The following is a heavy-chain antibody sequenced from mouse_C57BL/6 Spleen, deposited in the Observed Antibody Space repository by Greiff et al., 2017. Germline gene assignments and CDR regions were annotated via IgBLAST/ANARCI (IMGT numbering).Heavy chain of an antibody. CDR1: GFNIKDYY. Sequence: EVQLQQSGAELVKPGASVKLSCTASGFNIKDYYMHWVKQRTEQGLEWIGRIDPEDGETKYAPKFQGKATLTADTSSNTAYLQLSSRTSEDTAVYYCARPWLLQEDYAMDYWGQGTSVTVSS. D-gene: IGHD2-3*01. CDR2: IDPEDGET. CDR3: ARPWLLQEDYAMDY. J-gene: IGHJ4*01. V-gene: IGHV14-2*01.